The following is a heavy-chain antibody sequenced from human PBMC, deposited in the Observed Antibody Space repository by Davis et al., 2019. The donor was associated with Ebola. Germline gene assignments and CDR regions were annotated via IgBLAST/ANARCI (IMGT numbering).Heavy chain of an antibody. CDR3: ARGVGQLARYYYYYYGMDV. CDR1: GYTFTSYY. Sequence: ASVKVSCKASGYTFTSYYMHWVRQAPGQGLEWMGIINPSGGSTSYAQKFQGRVTMTRDTSTSTVYMELSSLRPEDTAVYYCARGVGQLARYYYYYYGMDVWGQGTTVTVSS. J-gene: IGHJ6*02. D-gene: IGHD6-6*01. V-gene: IGHV1-46*01. CDR2: INPSGGST.